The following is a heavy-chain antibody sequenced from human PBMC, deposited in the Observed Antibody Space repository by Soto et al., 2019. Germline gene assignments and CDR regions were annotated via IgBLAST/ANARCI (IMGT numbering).Heavy chain of an antibody. D-gene: IGHD3-10*01. CDR3: ARVSITMVRGVIITAYYGMDV. Sequence: GGSLRLSCAASGFTFSSYSTNWVRQAPGKGLEWVSYISSSSSTIYYADSVKGRFTISRDNAKNSLYLQMNSLRDEDTAVYYCARVSITMVRGVIITAYYGMDVWGQGTTVPVSS. CDR2: ISSSSSTI. J-gene: IGHJ6*02. CDR1: GFTFSSYS. V-gene: IGHV3-48*02.